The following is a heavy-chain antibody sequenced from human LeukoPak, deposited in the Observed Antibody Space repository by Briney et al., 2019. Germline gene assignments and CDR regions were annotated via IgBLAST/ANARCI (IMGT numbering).Heavy chain of an antibody. CDR3: ARDNYGGIDY. CDR1: GGSVSSGSYY. V-gene: IGHV4-61*01. D-gene: IGHD4-23*01. CDR2: IYYSGST. Sequence: SGPGLVKPSEPLSLTFTVSGGSVSSGSYYWTWIRQPPGKGLEWIGYIYYSGSTNYNPSLKSRVTISVDTSKNQFSLKLSSVTAADTAVYYCARDNYGGIDYWGQGTLVTVSS. J-gene: IGHJ4*02.